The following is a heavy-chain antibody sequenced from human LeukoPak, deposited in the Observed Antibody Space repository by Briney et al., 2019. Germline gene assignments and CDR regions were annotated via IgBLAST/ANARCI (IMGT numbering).Heavy chain of an antibody. V-gene: IGHV3-21*01. D-gene: IGHD3-9*01. J-gene: IGHJ6*03. CDR2: ISSSSSYI. CDR3: ASSPHKSYYDILTGYYKTHYYYYYMDV. Sequence: GGSLRLSCAASGFTFSSYSMNWVRQAPGKGLEWVSSISSSSSYIYYADSVKGRFTISRDNAKNSLYLQMNSLRAEDTAVYYCASSPHKSYYDILTGYYKTHYYYYYMDVWGKGTTVTVSS. CDR1: GFTFSSYS.